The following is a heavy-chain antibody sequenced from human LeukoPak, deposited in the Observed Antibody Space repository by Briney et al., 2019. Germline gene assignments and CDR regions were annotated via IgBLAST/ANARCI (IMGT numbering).Heavy chain of an antibody. CDR1: GGSISSGGYY. CDR3: AGRGYAMAY. V-gene: IGHV4-30-4*08. CDR2: IHHSGST. D-gene: IGHD6-25*01. J-gene: IGHJ4*02. Sequence: SETLSLTCTVSGGSISSGGYYWSWIRQHPGKGLEWIGYIHHSGSTSYNPSLKSRITMSVDTSMNQFSLKMTSMTAADTAVYYCAGRGYAMAYWGQGTLVTVSS.